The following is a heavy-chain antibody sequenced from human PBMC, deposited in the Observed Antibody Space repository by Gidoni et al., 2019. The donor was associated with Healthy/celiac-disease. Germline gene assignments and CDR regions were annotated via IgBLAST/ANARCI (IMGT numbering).Heavy chain of an antibody. D-gene: IGHD2-2*01. Sequence: EVQLVESGGGLVKPGGSLRLSCAASGFTFSSYSMNWVRQAPGKGLEWVSSISSSSSYIYYADSVKGRFTISRDNAKNSLYLQMNSLRAEDTAVYYCASCSTSCDAFDIWGQGTMVTVSS. V-gene: IGHV3-21*01. CDR3: ASCSTSCDAFDI. J-gene: IGHJ3*02. CDR2: ISSSSSYI. CDR1: GFTFSSYS.